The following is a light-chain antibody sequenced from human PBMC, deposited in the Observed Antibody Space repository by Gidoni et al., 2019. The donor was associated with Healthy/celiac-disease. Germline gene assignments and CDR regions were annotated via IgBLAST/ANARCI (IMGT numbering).Light chain of an antibody. J-gene: IGKJ1*01. Sequence: EIVSTQSPGTLSLSQGERATLSCRASQSVSSSYLAWYQQKPGQAPRLLIYGASSRATCIPDRFSGSGSGTDFTLTISRLEPEDFAVYYCQQYGSSPQTFGQGTKVEIK. V-gene: IGKV3-20*01. CDR1: QSVSSSY. CDR2: GAS. CDR3: QQYGSSPQT.